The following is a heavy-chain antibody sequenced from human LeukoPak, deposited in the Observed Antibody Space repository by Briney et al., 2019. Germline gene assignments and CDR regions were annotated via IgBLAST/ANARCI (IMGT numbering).Heavy chain of an antibody. J-gene: IGHJ6*02. V-gene: IGHV4-59*01. CDR3: AREDPQTTVPEGLDV. CDR2: IYYSGST. Sequence: SETLSLTCTVSGGSISTFYWSWLRQPPAKGLEWIGYIYYSGSTNYNPSLQSRVTISVDTSKNQFSLRLSSVTAADTAVYYCAREDPQTTVPEGLDVWGQGTTVTVSS. CDR1: GGSISTFY. D-gene: IGHD4-17*01.